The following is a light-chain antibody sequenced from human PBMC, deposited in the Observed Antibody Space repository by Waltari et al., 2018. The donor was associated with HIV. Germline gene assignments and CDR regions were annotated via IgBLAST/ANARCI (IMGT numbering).Light chain of an antibody. CDR3: AVWDDRLSGRL. J-gene: IGLJ2*01. V-gene: IGLV1-47*01. Sequence: QSVLAQPRSVSGTPGQTVNISCSGSTSNVRNNYVYWYQQVTGVTPKLLIYRNNQRPSRVPDRFSGSKSGTSASLAISGLRTEDEAEYYCAVWDDRLSGRLFGGGTKVTVL. CDR1: TSNVRNNY. CDR2: RNN.